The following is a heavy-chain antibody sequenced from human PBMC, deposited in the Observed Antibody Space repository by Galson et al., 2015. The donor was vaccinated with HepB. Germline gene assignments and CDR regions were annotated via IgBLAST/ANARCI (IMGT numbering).Heavy chain of an antibody. CDR2: ISSSSSYI. V-gene: IGHV3-21*01. Sequence: SLRLSCAASGFTFSSYSMNWVRQAPGKGLEWVSSISSSSSYIYYADSVKGRFTISRDNAKNSLYLQMNSLRAEDTAVYYCAREEVRFLEWLPRGVGMDVWGQGTTVTVSS. J-gene: IGHJ6*02. CDR1: GFTFSSYS. D-gene: IGHD3-3*01. CDR3: AREEVRFLEWLPRGVGMDV.